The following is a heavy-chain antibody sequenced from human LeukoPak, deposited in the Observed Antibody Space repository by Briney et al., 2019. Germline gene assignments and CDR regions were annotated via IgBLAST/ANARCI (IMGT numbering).Heavy chain of an antibody. J-gene: IGHJ4*02. CDR3: AKVTYGSGTYGAFDS. Sequence: GGSLRLSCAASGFTFSSYSMNWVRQAPGKGLEWVSSISTSSIYIYYADSVKGRFTISRDNAKNSLYLQMNSLRAEDTAVYYCAKVTYGSGTYGAFDSWGQGTLVTVSS. D-gene: IGHD3-10*01. CDR2: ISTSSIYI. CDR1: GFTFSSYS. V-gene: IGHV3-21*01.